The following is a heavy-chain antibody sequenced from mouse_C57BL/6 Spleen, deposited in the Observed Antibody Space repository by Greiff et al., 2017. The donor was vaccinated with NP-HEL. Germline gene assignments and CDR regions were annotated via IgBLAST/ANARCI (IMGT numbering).Heavy chain of an antibody. D-gene: IGHD1-1*02. Sequence: QVQLQQPGAELVKPGASVKMSCKASGYTFTSYWITWVKQRPGQGLEWIGDIYPGSGSTNYNEKFKSKAKLTVDTSSSTAYMQLSSLTSEDSAVYYCARAAYGSPYYYAMDYWGQGTSVTVSS. CDR2: IYPGSGST. J-gene: IGHJ4*01. V-gene: IGHV1-55*01. CDR1: GYTFTSYW. CDR3: ARAAYGSPYYYAMDY.